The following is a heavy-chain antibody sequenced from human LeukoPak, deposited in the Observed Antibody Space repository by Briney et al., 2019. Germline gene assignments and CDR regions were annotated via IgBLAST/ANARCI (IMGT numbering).Heavy chain of an antibody. D-gene: IGHD5-18*01. J-gene: IGHJ4*02. Sequence: SETLSLTCTVSGGSIRSYYWSWIRQPPGKGLEWIGYIYYSGSTNYNPSLKSRVTISVDTSKNQFSLKLSSVTAADTAVYYCARVRRGYSYGPCNYWGQGTLVTVSS. CDR3: ARVRRGYSYGPCNY. V-gene: IGHV4-59*12. CDR1: GGSIRSYY. CDR2: IYYSGST.